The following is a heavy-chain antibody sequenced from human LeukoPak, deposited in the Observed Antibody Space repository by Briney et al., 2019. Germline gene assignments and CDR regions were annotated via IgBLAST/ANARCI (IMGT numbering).Heavy chain of an antibody. CDR2: IYYSGST. CDR1: GGSISSSSYY. V-gene: IGHV4-39*07. J-gene: IGHJ4*02. D-gene: IGHD6-13*01. Sequence: SETLSLTCTVSGGSISSSSYYWGWIRQPPGKGLEWIGSIYYSGSTYYNPSLKSRVTISVDTSKNQFSLKLSSVTAADTAVYYCARRGDSSSWYGPWYWGQGTLVTVS. CDR3: ARRGDSSSWYGPWY.